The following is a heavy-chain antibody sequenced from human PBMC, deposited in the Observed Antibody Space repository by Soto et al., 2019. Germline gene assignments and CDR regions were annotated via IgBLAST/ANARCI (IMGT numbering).Heavy chain of an antibody. D-gene: IGHD1-26*01. CDR1: GGSISSGGYS. Sequence: SETLSLTCTVSGGSISSGGYSWSWIRQPPGKGLEWIGYISHSGSTYYTPSLKSRVTISVDTSKNQFSLKLSSVTAADMAVYYCARDGSGGTYGDNAFDIWGQGTLVTVSS. CDR3: ARDGSGGTYGDNAFDI. CDR2: ISHSGST. V-gene: IGHV4-30-2*01. J-gene: IGHJ3*02.